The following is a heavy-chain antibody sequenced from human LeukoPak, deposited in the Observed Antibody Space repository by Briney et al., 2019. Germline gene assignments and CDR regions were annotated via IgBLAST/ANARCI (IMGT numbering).Heavy chain of an antibody. D-gene: IGHD3-3*01. V-gene: IGHV4-34*01. CDR2: INHSGST. CDR1: GGSFSGYY. J-gene: IGHJ6*02. Sequence: SETLSLTCAAYGGSFSGYYWSWIRQPPGKGLEWIGEINHSGSTNYNPSLKSRVTISVDTSKNQFSLKLSSVTAADTAVYYCARGRADFWSGYPNYYYYGMDVWGQGTTVTVSS. CDR3: ARGRADFWSGYPNYYYYGMDV.